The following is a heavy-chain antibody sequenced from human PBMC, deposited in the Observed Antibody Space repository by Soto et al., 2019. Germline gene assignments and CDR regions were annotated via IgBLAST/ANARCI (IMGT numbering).Heavy chain of an antibody. J-gene: IGHJ4*02. CDR1: GGSISSGGYY. V-gene: IGHV4-31*03. D-gene: IGHD6-13*01. CDR3: AVGGDSSSWFDY. CDR2: IYYSGST. Sequence: SETLSLTCTVSGGSISSGGYYWSWIRQHPGKGLEWIGYIYYSGSTYYNPSLKSRVTISVDTSKNQFSLKLSSVTAADTAVYYCAVGGDSSSWFDYWGQGTLVTVSS.